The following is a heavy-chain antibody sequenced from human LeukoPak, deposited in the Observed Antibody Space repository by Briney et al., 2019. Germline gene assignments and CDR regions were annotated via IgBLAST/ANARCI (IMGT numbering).Heavy chain of an antibody. J-gene: IGHJ4*02. Sequence: PGGSLRLSCAASGFDFSTYAINWVRQAPGKGLEWVSSISTMSNYICYGDSVKGRFTISRDNAKNSVYLQMNSLRPEDTAVYYCARGDREGYYYDSSGYSSFDYWGQGTLVTVSS. CDR3: ARGDREGYYYDSSGYSSFDY. D-gene: IGHD3-22*01. CDR2: ISTMSNYI. CDR1: GFDFSTYA. V-gene: IGHV3-21*01.